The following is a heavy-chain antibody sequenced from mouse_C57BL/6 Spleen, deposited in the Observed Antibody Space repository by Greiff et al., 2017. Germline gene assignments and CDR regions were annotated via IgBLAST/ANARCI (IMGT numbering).Heavy chain of an antibody. CDR3: ASRDYGSSYRGY. V-gene: IGHV3-6*01. CDR2: ISYDGSN. J-gene: IGHJ2*01. CDR1: GYSITSGYY. D-gene: IGHD1-1*01. Sequence: DVKLQESGPGLVKPSQSLSLTCSVTGYSITSGYYWNWIRQFPGNKLEWMGYISYDGSNNYNPSLKNRISITRDTSKNQFFLKLNSVTTEDTATYYCASRDYGSSYRGYWGQGTTLTVSS.